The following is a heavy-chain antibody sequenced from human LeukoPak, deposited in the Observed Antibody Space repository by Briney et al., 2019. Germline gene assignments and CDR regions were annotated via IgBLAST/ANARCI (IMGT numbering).Heavy chain of an antibody. Sequence: ASVKVSCKASGYTFTSYDINWVRQATGQGLEWMGWMNPNSGNTGYAQKFQGRVTMTRNTSISTAYMELSSLRSEDTAVYYCARAVVPAAIRYYYYYMDVWGKGTTVNVSS. V-gene: IGHV1-8*01. D-gene: IGHD2-2*02. CDR2: MNPNSGNT. J-gene: IGHJ6*03. CDR3: ARAVVPAAIRYYYYYMDV. CDR1: GYTFTSYD.